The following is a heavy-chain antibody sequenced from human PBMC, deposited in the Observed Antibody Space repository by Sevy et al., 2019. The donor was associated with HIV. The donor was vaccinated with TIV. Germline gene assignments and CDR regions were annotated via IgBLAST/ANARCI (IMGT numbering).Heavy chain of an antibody. D-gene: IGHD3-22*01. J-gene: IGHJ3*02. CDR2: IYYSGST. Sequence: SETLSLTCTVSGGSISSGDYYWSWIRQPPGKGLEWFGYIYYSGSTYYNPSLKSRVTISVDTSKNQFSLKLSSVTAADTAVYYCARDDYYDSSGYLDAFDIWGQGTMVTVSS. V-gene: IGHV4-30-4*01. CDR3: ARDDYYDSSGYLDAFDI. CDR1: GGSISSGDYY.